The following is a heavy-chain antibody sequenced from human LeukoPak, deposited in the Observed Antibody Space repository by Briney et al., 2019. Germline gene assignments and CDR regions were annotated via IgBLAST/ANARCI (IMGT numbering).Heavy chain of an antibody. V-gene: IGHV3-23*01. CDR3: AKDSYGFFVGHFDP. Sequence: GGSLRLSCTASGFTFSSYAMSWVGQARGKGLEWVTDISGSGGSAYYADSVKCRFTISRDNSKNTLYLQMNSLRAEDTAVYYCAKDSYGFFVGHFDPWGQGTLVTVSS. J-gene: IGHJ5*02. CDR2: ISGSGGSA. D-gene: IGHD3-3*01. CDR1: GFTFSSYA.